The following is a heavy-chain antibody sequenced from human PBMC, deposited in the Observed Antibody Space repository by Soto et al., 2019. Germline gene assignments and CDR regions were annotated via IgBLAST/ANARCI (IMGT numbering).Heavy chain of an antibody. CDR3: ARDNHYLSYYYGMDV. J-gene: IGHJ6*02. CDR2: IIPIFGTA. CDR1: GGTFSSYA. D-gene: IGHD3-10*01. V-gene: IGHV1-69*13. Sequence: ASVKVSCKASGGTFSSYAISWVRQAPGQGLEWMGGIIPIFGTANYAQKFQGRVTITADESTSTAYMELSSLRSEDTAVYYCARDNHYLSYYYGMDVWGQGTTVTVSS.